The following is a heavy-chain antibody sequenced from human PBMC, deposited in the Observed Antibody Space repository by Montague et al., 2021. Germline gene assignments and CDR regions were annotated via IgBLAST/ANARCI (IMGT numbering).Heavy chain of an antibody. CDR2: INDRGGET. J-gene: IGHJ4*02. CDR1: GFSFSSYA. Sequence: SLRLSCAASGFSFSSYAMGWVRQAPGRGLEWVSIINDRGGETHHAGSVKGRFTLPRDNSMSTLYLQMNTLGVEDTAVYYCARRARSLYHFDNWGQGTLVTVSS. V-gene: IGHV3-23*01. CDR3: ARRARSLYHFDN. D-gene: IGHD2-2*01.